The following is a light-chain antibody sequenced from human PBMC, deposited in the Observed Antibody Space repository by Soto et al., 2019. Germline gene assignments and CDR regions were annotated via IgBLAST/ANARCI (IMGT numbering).Light chain of an antibody. CDR3: QQYYGIPLT. J-gene: IGKJ4*01. CDR2: WAS. V-gene: IGKV4-1*01. Sequence: DIVMTQSPDSLAVSLGERATINCKSSQSVLYSSSNRNRLAWYQQKPGQPPKLLISWASTRESGVPDRFSGSGSGTDFTLTIRSLQAEDVAVYYCQQYYGIPLTFGGGTKVEIK. CDR1: QSVLYSSSNRNR.